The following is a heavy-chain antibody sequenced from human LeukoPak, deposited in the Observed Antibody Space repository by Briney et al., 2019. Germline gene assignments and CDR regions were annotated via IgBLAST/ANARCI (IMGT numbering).Heavy chain of an antibody. CDR2: ISGSSSYI. CDR3: ARELWLRSGPDY. D-gene: IGHD5-12*01. CDR1: GFTFISYS. V-gene: IGHV3-21*04. J-gene: IGHJ4*02. Sequence: PGGSLRLSCAASGFTFISYSMNWVRQAPGKGLEWVSSISGSSSYIYYADSVKGRFTISRDNAKNSLYLQMNSLRAEDTAVYYCARELWLRSGPDYWGQGTLVTVSS.